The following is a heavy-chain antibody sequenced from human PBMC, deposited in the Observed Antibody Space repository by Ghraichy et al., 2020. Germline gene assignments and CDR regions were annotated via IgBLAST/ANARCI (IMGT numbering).Heavy chain of an antibody. J-gene: IGHJ5*02. CDR1: GGSFSGYY. V-gene: IGHV4-34*01. D-gene: IGHD2-2*01. CDR2: INHSGST. CDR3: ARGLVVPAARVWFDP. Sequence: SQTLSLTCAVYGGSFSGYYWSWIRQPPGKGLEWIGEINHSGSTNYNPSLKSRVTISVDTSKNQFSLKLSSVTAADTAVYYCARGLVVPAARVWFDPWGQGTLVTVSS.